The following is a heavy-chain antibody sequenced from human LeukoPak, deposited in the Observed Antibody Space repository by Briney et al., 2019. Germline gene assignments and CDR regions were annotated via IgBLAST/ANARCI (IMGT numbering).Heavy chain of an antibody. CDR1: GGSISSYY. CDR2: IYYSGST. D-gene: IGHD3-3*01. Sequence: SETLSLTCTVSGGSISSYYWSWIRQPPGKRLEWIGHIYYSGSTKYKPSLKSRVTISVATSKNQFSLKLSSVTAADTAVYYCARGRFLDAFDIWGQGTMVTVSS. V-gene: IGHV4-59*01. J-gene: IGHJ3*02. CDR3: ARGRFLDAFDI.